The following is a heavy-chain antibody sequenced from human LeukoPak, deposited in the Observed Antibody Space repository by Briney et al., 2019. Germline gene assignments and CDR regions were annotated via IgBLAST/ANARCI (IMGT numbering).Heavy chain of an antibody. D-gene: IGHD6-19*01. Sequence: GGSLRLSCAASGFTFSSYWMHWVRQAPGKGLVWVSRINSDGSSTSYADSAKGRFTISRDNAKNTLYLQMNSLRAEDTAVYYCAGSSGHNWCDPWGQGTLVTVSS. CDR1: GFTFSSYW. CDR3: AGSSGHNWCDP. J-gene: IGHJ5*02. CDR2: INSDGSST. V-gene: IGHV3-74*01.